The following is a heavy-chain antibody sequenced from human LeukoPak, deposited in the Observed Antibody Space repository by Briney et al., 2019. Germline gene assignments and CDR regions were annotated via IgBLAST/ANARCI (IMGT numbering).Heavy chain of an antibody. CDR1: GYTFTSYG. D-gene: IGHD3-22*01. J-gene: IGHJ5*02. V-gene: IGHV1-69*13. Sequence: SVKVSCKASGYTFTSYGISWVRQAPGQGLEWMGGIIPIFGTANYAQKFQGRVTITADESTSTAYMELSSLRSEDTAVYYCAGYYYDSSGYYYTTAWFDPWGQGTLVTVSS. CDR3: AGYYYDSSGYYYTTAWFDP. CDR2: IIPIFGTA.